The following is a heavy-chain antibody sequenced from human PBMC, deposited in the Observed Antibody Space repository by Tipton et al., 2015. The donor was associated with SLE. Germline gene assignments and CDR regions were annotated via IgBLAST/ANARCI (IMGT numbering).Heavy chain of an antibody. J-gene: IGHJ6*02. D-gene: IGHD4-11*01. V-gene: IGHV4-59*08. CDR2: IYYSGST. CDR3: ARGDYSRYYSAMDV. CDR1: GGSISSYY. Sequence: LRLSCTVSGGSISSYYWSWIRQPPGKGLEWIGYIYYSGSTNYNPSLKSRVTISVDTSKNQFSLKLSSVTAADTAVYYCARGDYSRYYSAMDVWGQGTTVTVSS.